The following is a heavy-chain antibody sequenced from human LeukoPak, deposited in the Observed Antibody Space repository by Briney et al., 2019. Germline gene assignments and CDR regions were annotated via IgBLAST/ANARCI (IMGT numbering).Heavy chain of an antibody. Sequence: SETLSLTCTVSGASISSSGFYWGCIRQSPGKGLEWIASIDYSGSTYYNPSLKSRVTMSVDTSKNPFSLKLNSVTAADTAVYYCARLHAALASLPLDYWGQGTLVTVSS. CDR1: GASISSSGFY. CDR3: ARLHAALASLPLDY. CDR2: IDYSGST. J-gene: IGHJ4*02. D-gene: IGHD5-12*01. V-gene: IGHV4-39*01.